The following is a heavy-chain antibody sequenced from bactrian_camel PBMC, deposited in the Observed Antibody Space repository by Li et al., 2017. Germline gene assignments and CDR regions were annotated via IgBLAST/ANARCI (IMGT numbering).Heavy chain of an antibody. CDR2: IYIGGGIT. CDR1: GYTYSSCY. J-gene: IGHJ4*01. CDR3: SLYWGF. V-gene: IGHV3S40*01. D-gene: IGHD2*01. Sequence: VQLVESGGGLVQAGGSLRLSCTASGYTYSSCYMSWVRQAPGKEREGVAGIYIGGGITQYADSVKGRFTISQDNAKNTVYLQMNSLTSEDSALYYCSLYWGFWGQGTQVTVS.